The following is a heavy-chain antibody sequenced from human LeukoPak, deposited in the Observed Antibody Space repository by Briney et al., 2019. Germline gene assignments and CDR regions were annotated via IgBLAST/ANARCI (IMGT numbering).Heavy chain of an antibody. J-gene: IGHJ4*02. CDR3: ASWSYVRGDLSF. D-gene: IGHD3-10*02. Sequence: GASVKVSCKASGYTFTGYYMHWVRQAPGQGLEWMGWIKPNSGGTNYAQKFQGRVTMTRDTSISTAYMELSRMRSDDTAVSYCASWSYVRGDLSFWGQGTLVTVSS. CDR1: GYTFTGYY. V-gene: IGHV1-2*02. CDR2: IKPNSGGT.